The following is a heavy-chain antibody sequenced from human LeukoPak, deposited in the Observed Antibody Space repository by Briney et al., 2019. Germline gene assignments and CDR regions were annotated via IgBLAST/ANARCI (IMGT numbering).Heavy chain of an antibody. J-gene: IGHJ4*02. Sequence: GGSLRLSCAASGFTFSNHGMNWVRQAPGKGLEWVSGISPSGDITYYADSVKGRFTISRDNSKNTLYLQMNSLRAEDTAVYYCAKDRRAGSYDYWAREPWSPSPQ. D-gene: IGHD3-10*01. CDR1: GFTFSNHG. V-gene: IGHV3-23*01. CDR2: ISPSGDIT. CDR3: AKDRRAGSYDY.